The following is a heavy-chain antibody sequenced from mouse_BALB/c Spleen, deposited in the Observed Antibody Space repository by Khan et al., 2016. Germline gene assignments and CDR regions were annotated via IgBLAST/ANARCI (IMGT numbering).Heavy chain of an antibody. D-gene: IGHD2-10*01. V-gene: IGHV9-3-1*01. CDR2: IDTYTGQP. CDR3: APYYGNYEGFPY. J-gene: IGHJ3*01. Sequence: QIQLVQSGPELKKPGETVKISCKASGYTFTNYGMNWVKQAPGRGLKWMGWIDTYTGQPTYADDFKGRFAFSLETSANTAYLQINNLKNEDTATYFCAPYYGNYEGFPYWGQGTLVTVSA. CDR1: GYTFTNYG.